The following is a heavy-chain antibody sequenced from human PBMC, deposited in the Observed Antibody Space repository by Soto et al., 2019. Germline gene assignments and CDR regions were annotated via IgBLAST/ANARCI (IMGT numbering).Heavy chain of an antibody. CDR2: IIPIFGTA. CDR3: ARQRSSSGWYFDY. V-gene: IGHV1-69*13. Sequence: ASVKVSCKASGGTFSSYAISWVRQAPGQGLERMGGIIPIFGTANYAQKFQGRVTITADESTSTAYMELSSLRSEDTAVYYCARQRSSSGWYFDYWGQGTLVTVSS. CDR1: GGTFSSYA. D-gene: IGHD6-6*01. J-gene: IGHJ4*02.